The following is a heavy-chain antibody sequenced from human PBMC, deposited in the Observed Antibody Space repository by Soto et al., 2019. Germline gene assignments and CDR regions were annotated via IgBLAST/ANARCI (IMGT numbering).Heavy chain of an antibody. CDR2: IYPSGIT. V-gene: IGHV4-4*02. D-gene: IGHD1-26*01. CDR1: GGSISSSNW. Sequence: SETLSLTCAVSGGSISSSNWWTWVRLPPGKGLEWIGEIYPSGITNYSPSLKSRVTMSVDKSKNQFSLKLNSVTAADTAMYYCALEDSKRGATTPLFAYWGQGTRVTVSS. CDR3: ALEDSKRGATTPLFAY. J-gene: IGHJ4*02.